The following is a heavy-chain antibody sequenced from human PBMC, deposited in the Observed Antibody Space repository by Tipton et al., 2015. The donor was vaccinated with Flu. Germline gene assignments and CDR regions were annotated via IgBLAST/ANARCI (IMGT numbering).Heavy chain of an antibody. V-gene: IGHV4-59*01. CDR3: ARDFGYYDSSGYWAGWFDP. Sequence: LRLSCTVSGGSISSYYWSWIRQPPGKGLEWIGYIYYSGSTNYNPSLKSRVTISVDTSKNQFSLKLSSVTAADTAVCYCARDFGYYDSSGYWAGWFDPWGQGTLVTVSS. J-gene: IGHJ5*02. CDR1: GGSISSYY. CDR2: IYYSGST. D-gene: IGHD3-22*01.